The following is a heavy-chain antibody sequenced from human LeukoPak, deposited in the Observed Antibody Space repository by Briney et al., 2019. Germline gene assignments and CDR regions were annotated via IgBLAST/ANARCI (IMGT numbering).Heavy chain of an antibody. D-gene: IGHD3-9*01. CDR2: IYYSGST. CDR3: ARESIFENRVDY. Sequence: SETLSLTCTVSGGSISSYYWSWIRQPPGKGLEWIGYIYYSGSTNYNPSLKSRVTISVDTSMNQFSLKLSSVTAADTAVYYCARESIFENRVDYWGQGTLVTVSS. CDR1: GGSISSYY. J-gene: IGHJ4*02. V-gene: IGHV4-59*12.